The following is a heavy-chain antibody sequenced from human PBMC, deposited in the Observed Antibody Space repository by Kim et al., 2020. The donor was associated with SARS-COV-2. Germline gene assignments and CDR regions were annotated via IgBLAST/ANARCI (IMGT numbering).Heavy chain of an antibody. D-gene: IGHD6-13*01. CDR1: GYTFTSYG. V-gene: IGHV1-18*01. Sequence: ASVKVSCKASGYTFTSYGISWVRQAPGQGLEWMGWISAYNGNTNYAQKLQGRVTMTTDTSTSTAYMELRSLRSDDTAVYYCARDGSAIAPRNWFDPWGQGTLVTVSS. CDR3: ARDGSAIAPRNWFDP. J-gene: IGHJ5*02. CDR2: ISAYNGNT.